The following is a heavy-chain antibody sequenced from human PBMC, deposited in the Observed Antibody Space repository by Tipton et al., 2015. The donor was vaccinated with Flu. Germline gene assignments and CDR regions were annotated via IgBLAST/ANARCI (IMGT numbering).Heavy chain of an antibody. J-gene: IGHJ3*02. CDR2: IHQRGST. CDR3: ASRSGSYGPDPFDI. CDR1: GGSFRGYY. V-gene: IGHV4-34*01. Sequence: TLSLTCAVYGGSFRGYYWNWIRQPPGKGPEWIGEIHQRGSTKYNPSLKSRVTISVDTSNNQFSLTLTSVTAADTAVYYCASRSGSYGPDPFDIWGQGTMVPVSS. D-gene: IGHD1-26*01.